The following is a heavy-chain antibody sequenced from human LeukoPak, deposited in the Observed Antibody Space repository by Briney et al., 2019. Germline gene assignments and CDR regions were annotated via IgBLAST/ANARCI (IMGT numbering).Heavy chain of an antibody. D-gene: IGHD3-22*01. CDR3: ARGNYYDSSGVSDY. V-gene: IGHV1-2*02. CDR2: INPNSGGT. J-gene: IGHJ4*02. CDR1: GYTFTGYY. Sequence: ASVEVTCKASGYTFTGYYMHWVRQAPGQGLEWMGWINPNSGGTNYAQKFQGRVTKTRDTSISTAYMELSRLRSDDTAVYYCARGNYYDSSGVSDYWGQGTLVTVSS.